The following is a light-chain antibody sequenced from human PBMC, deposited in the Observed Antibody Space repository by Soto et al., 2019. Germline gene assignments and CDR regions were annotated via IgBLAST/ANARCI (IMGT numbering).Light chain of an antibody. J-gene: IGLJ2*01. Sequence: QSALTQPPSASGSPGQSVTISCTGTSSDVGGYNYVSWYQQHPDKAPKLMIYEVSKRPSGVPDRFSGSKSGNTASLTVSGLQAEDEADYYCSSYAGSNNFVVFGGGTKLTGL. V-gene: IGLV2-8*01. CDR2: EVS. CDR1: SSDVGGYNY. CDR3: SSYAGSNNFVV.